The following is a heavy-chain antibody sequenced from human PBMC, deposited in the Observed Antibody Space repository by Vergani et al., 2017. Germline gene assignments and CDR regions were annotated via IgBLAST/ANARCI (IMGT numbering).Heavy chain of an antibody. J-gene: IGHJ4*02. Sequence: EVQLVESGGGLVKPGGSLRLSCAASGFTFSSYSMNWVRQAPGKGLEWVSSISSSSSYIYYADSVKGRFTISRDNAKNSLYLQMNSLRADDTAVYYCAXPTLNYYDSSGYYLVDYWGQGTLVTVSS. CDR2: ISSSSSYI. D-gene: IGHD3-22*01. CDR1: GFTFSSYS. V-gene: IGHV3-21*01. CDR3: AXPTLNYYDSSGYYLVDY.